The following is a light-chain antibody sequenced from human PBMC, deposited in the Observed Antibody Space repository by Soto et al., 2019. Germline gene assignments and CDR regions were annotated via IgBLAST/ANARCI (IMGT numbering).Light chain of an antibody. Sequence: DIKMTQSPSTLSASVGGRVTITCRASQSISSWLAWYQQKPGKAPKRLIYKASSLESGVPSTFSGSGSGTEFTLTISSLQPDDFATYYCQQYDSYPWTFGQGTKVEIK. CDR3: QQYDSYPWT. V-gene: IGKV1-5*03. J-gene: IGKJ1*01. CDR1: QSISSW. CDR2: KAS.